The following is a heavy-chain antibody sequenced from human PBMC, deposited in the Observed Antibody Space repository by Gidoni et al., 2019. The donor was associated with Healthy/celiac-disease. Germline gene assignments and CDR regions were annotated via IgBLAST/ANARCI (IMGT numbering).Heavy chain of an antibody. D-gene: IGHD1-26*01. CDR1: GGSVSSGSYY. CDR2: IYYSGST. V-gene: IGHV4-61*01. Sequence: QVQLQESGPGLVKPSETLSLTCPVSGGSVSSGSYYWSWIRQPPGKGLEWIGYIYYSGSTNYNPSLKSRVTISVDTSKNQFSLKLSSVTAADTAVYYCARVERVGARHFDYWGQGTLVTVSS. CDR3: ARVERVGARHFDY. J-gene: IGHJ4*02.